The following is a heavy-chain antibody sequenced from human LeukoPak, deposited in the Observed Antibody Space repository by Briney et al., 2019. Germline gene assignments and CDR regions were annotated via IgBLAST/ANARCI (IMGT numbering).Heavy chain of an antibody. CDR2: IIPIFGIA. J-gene: IGHJ6*02. D-gene: IGHD2-21*02. V-gene: IGHV1-69*04. CDR3: ARGVCGGDCYLRDYYYYGMDV. Sequence: ASVKVSCKASGGTFSSNAISWVRQAPGQGLEWMGRIIPIFGIANYAQKFQGRVTITADKSTSTAYMELSSLRSEDTAVYYCARGVCGGDCYLRDYYYYGMDVWGQGTTVTVSS. CDR1: GGTFSSNA.